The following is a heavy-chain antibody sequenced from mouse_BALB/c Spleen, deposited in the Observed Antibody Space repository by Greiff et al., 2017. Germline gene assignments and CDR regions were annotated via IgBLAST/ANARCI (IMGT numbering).Heavy chain of an antibody. J-gene: IGHJ3*01. Sequence: VMLVESGPGLVAPSQSLSITCTVSGFSLTGYGVNWVRQPPGKGLEWLGMIWGDGSTDYNSALKSRLSISKDNSKSQVFLKMNSLQTDDTARYYCARDDHYGSSSWFAYWGQGTLVTVSA. CDR3: ARDDHYGSSSWFAY. CDR1: GFSLTGYG. V-gene: IGHV2-6-7*01. D-gene: IGHD1-1*01. CDR2: IWGDGST.